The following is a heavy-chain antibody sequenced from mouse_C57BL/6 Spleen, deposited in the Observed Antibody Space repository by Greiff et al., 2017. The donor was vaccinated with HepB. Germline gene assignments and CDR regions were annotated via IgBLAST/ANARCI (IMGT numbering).Heavy chain of an antibody. CDR2: ISDGGSYT. CDR3: ARGDGYSRYWYFDV. CDR1: GFTFSSYA. J-gene: IGHJ1*03. Sequence: EVQLVESGGGLVKPGGSLKLSCAASGFTFSSYAMSWVRQTPEKRLEWVATISDGGSYTYYPDNVKGRFTISRYNAKNNLYLQMSHLKSADTAMYYCARGDGYSRYWYFDVWGTGTTVTVSS. D-gene: IGHD2-3*01. V-gene: IGHV5-4*01.